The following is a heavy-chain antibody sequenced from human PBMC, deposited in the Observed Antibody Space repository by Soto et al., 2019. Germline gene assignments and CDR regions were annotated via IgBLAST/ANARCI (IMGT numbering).Heavy chain of an antibody. Sequence: SETLSLTCAVSGGSISSGGYSWSWIRQPPGKGLEWIGYIYHSGSTYYNPSLKSRVTISVDRSKNQFSLKLSSVTAADTAVYYCARAATPHYYGMDVWGQGTTVTVSS. V-gene: IGHV4-30-2*01. D-gene: IGHD2-15*01. CDR2: IYHSGST. CDR1: GGSISSGGYS. CDR3: ARAATPHYYGMDV. J-gene: IGHJ6*02.